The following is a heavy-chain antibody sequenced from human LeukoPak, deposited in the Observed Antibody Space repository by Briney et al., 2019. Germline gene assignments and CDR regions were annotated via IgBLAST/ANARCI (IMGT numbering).Heavy chain of an antibody. V-gene: IGHV4-59*01. CDR1: GGSISSYY. CDR3: ASGRQLEYFDY. CDR2: IYYSGST. J-gene: IGHJ4*02. Sequence: ETLSLTCTVSGGSISSYYWSWIRPPPGKGLEWIGYIYYSGSTNYNPSLKSRVTISVDTSKNQFSLKLSSVTAADTAVYYCASGRQLEYFDYWGQGTLVTVSS. D-gene: IGHD6-13*01.